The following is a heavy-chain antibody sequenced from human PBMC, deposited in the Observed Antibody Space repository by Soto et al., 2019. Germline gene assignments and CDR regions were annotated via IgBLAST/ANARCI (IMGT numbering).Heavy chain of an antibody. CDR1: GGTFSSYT. Sequence: QVQLVQSGAEVKKPGSSVKVSCKASGGTFSSYTISWVRQAPGQGLEWMGRIIPILGIANYAQKFQGRVTITADKSTSKAYMELSSLRSEDTAVYYCARDRSPYYDFWSGQTDYWGQGTLVTVSS. CDR2: IIPILGIA. V-gene: IGHV1-69*08. J-gene: IGHJ4*02. CDR3: ARDRSPYYDFWSGQTDY. D-gene: IGHD3-3*01.